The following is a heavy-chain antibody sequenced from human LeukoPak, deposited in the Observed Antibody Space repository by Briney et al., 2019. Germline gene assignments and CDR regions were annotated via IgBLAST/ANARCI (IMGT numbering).Heavy chain of an antibody. CDR3: ARTITYYYGSGSYPFDY. Sequence: SETLSLTCAVYGGSFSGYYWSWIRQPPGKGLEWIGEINHSGSTNYNPSLKSRVTISVDTSKNQFSLKLSSVTAADTAVYYCARTITYYYGSGSYPFDYWGQGTLVTVSS. V-gene: IGHV4-34*01. D-gene: IGHD3-10*01. CDR2: INHSGST. J-gene: IGHJ4*02. CDR1: GGSFSGYY.